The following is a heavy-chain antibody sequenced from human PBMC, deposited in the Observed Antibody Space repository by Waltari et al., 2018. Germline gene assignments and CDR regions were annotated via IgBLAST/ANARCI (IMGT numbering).Heavy chain of an antibody. D-gene: IGHD3-3*01. J-gene: IGHJ6*02. V-gene: IGHV4-34*01. CDR1: GGSFSGYY. Sequence: QVQLQQWGAGLLKPSETLSLTCAVYGGSFSGYYWSWIRQPPGKGLEWIGEINHSGSTNYNPSLKSRVTISVDTSKNQFSLKLSSVTAADTAVYYCARGSLYYDFWSGIGYYYGMDVWGQGTTVTVSS. CDR2: INHSGST. CDR3: ARGSLYYDFWSGIGYYYGMDV.